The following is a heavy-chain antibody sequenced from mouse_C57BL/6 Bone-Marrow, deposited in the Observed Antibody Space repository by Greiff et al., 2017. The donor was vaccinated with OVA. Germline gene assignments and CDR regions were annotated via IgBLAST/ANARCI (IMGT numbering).Heavy chain of an antibody. J-gene: IGHJ2*01. D-gene: IGHD1-1*01. CDR3: ARSEDWDYGSSYGIDY. CDR2: IFPGSGST. Sequence: QVQLQQSGPELVKPGASVKISCKASGYTFTDYYINWVKQRPGQGLEWIGWIFPGSGSTYYNEKFKGKATLTVDKSSSTAYMLLSSLTSEDSAVYFCARSEDWDYGSSYGIDYWGQGTTLTVSS. V-gene: IGHV1-75*01. CDR1: GYTFTDYY.